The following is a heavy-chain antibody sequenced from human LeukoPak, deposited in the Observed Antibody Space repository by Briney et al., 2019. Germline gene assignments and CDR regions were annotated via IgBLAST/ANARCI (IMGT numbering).Heavy chain of an antibody. Sequence: TGGSLRLSCTASGYTFRSYAMTWVRQAPGEGLEWVSAISGSGANTYYADSVKGRFAASRDNSKDTLYLQMRSLRAEDTAVYYCARGRSGYGPFDAFDIWGHGTWVTVSS. CDR3: ARGRSGYGPFDAFDI. CDR1: GYTFRSYA. D-gene: IGHD3-22*01. J-gene: IGHJ3*02. V-gene: IGHV3-23*01. CDR2: ISGSGANT.